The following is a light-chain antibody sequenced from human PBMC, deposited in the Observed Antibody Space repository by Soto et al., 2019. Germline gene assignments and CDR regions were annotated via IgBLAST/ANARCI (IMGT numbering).Light chain of an antibody. CDR3: SSYTITTTGVL. Sequence: QSVLTQPASVSGSPGQSITISCTGTNSDIGGYNYVSWYQQHPGKAPKLMIYEVSNRPSGVSDRFSGSKSGHTASLTISGLQAEDEADYYCSSYTITTTGVLFGGGTKLTVL. CDR2: EVS. CDR1: NSDIGGYNY. J-gene: IGLJ2*01. V-gene: IGLV2-14*01.